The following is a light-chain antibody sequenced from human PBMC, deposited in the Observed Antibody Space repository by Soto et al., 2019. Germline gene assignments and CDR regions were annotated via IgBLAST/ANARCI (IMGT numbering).Light chain of an antibody. V-gene: IGKV1-39*01. CDR3: QQNYNTPLT. Sequence: DIRMTQSPSSLSASVGDRVTITCRASQTISSYLNWYQQKPGKAPNLLIYTASNLHSVVPSRFSGSGSGTYFTLIISSLQTEDFPTYYCQQNYNTPLTFGHGTKVEIK. J-gene: IGKJ1*01. CDR1: QTISSY. CDR2: TAS.